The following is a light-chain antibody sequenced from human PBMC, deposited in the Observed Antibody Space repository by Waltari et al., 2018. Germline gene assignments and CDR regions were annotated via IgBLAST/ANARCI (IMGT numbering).Light chain of an antibody. CDR3: QQYYNTPLT. Sequence: IVMTQSPDSLAVSLGERATINCKSSQTVLYSSNNKNYLAWYQQKPRQPPKLLIYWACTRESGVPDRFSGSGSGTDFTLTISSLQAEDVAVYYCQQYYNTPLTFGGGTKVEIK. CDR2: WAC. CDR1: QTVLYSSNNKNY. J-gene: IGKJ4*01. V-gene: IGKV4-1*01.